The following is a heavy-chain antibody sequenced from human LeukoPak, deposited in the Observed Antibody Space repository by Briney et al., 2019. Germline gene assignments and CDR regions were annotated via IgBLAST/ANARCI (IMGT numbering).Heavy chain of an antibody. V-gene: IGHV4-59*08. CDR3: ARHISGWDHYYFDY. J-gene: IGHJ4*02. D-gene: IGHD6-19*01. Sequence: SETLSLTCTVSGGSISSYYWSWIRQPPGKGLEWIGYIYYSGSTNYNPSLKSRVTISVDTSKNQFSLKLSSVTAADTAVYYCARHISGWDHYYFDYWGQGTLVTVSS. CDR2: IYYSGST. CDR1: GGSISSYY.